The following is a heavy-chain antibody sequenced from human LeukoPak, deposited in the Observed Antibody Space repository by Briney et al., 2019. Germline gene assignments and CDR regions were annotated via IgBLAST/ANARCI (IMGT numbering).Heavy chain of an antibody. CDR3: ARGLYGSGWYHFDY. J-gene: IGHJ4*02. Sequence: SETLSLTCTVSVASISSSNYYWGWVRQPPGKGLEWIGSIYYSGITYYNPSLKSRVTISVDTSKNQFSLTLNSVTAADTAVYYCARGLYGSGWYHFDYWGQGTLVTVSS. CDR2: IYYSGIT. CDR1: VASISSSNYY. D-gene: IGHD6-19*01. V-gene: IGHV4-39*01.